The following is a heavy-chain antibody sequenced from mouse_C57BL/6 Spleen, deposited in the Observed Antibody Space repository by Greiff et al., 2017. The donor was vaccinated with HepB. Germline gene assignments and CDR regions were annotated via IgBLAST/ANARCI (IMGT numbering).Heavy chain of an antibody. CDR2: IRNKANNHAT. Sequence: EVQLVESGGGLVQPGGSMKLSCAASGFTFSDAWMDWVRQSPEKGLEWVAEIRNKANNHATYYAESVNGRFTISRDDSKSSVYLQMNSLRAEDTGIYCCTRDDDDGAWFAYWGQGTLVTVSA. CDR1: GFTFSDAW. V-gene: IGHV6-6*01. J-gene: IGHJ3*01. D-gene: IGHD2-4*01. CDR3: TRDDDDGAWFAY.